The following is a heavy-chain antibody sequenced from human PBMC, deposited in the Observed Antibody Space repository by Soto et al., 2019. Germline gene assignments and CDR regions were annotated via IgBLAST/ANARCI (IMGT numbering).Heavy chain of an antibody. Sequence: GGSLRLSCAASGFTFSSYAMSWVRQAPGKGLEWVSAISGSGGSTYYADSVKGRFTISRDNSKNTLYLQMNSLRAEDTAVYYCAKLAYYYGSGSYYNQPHFDYWGQGTLVTVSS. CDR1: GFTFSSYA. V-gene: IGHV3-23*01. J-gene: IGHJ4*02. CDR2: ISGSGGST. D-gene: IGHD3-10*01. CDR3: AKLAYYYGSGSYYNQPHFDY.